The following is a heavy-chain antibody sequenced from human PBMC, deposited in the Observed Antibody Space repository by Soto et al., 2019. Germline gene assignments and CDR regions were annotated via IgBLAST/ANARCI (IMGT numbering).Heavy chain of an antibody. Sequence: VQLVESGGGVVQPGRSLRLSCAASGFTFRTYGMYWVRQAPGKGLEWVAVIWYDASNKYYADSVKGRFTISRDNSENTLYLQMLSVRAEDTAVYYCARGRVDGGELDLWGQGTLVTVSS. CDR1: GFTFRTYG. J-gene: IGHJ4*02. D-gene: IGHD1-26*01. CDR2: IWYDASNK. CDR3: ARGRVDGGELDL. V-gene: IGHV3-33*01.